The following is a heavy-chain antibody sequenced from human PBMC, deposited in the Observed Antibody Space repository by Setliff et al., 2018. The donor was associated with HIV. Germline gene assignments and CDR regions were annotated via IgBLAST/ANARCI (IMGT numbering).Heavy chain of an antibody. J-gene: IGHJ4*02. CDR2: INVSCTTI. D-gene: IGHD3-3*02. CDR3: AREDPPADFHFWSGRLAD. CDR1: GFTFSVFE. V-gene: IGHV3-48*03. Sequence: AGGSLRLSCVISGFTFSVFEVNWVRKPPGKGLDWVSNINVSCTTIYYADSVKGRFTISRDNAKNSLYLQMKSLRAEDTAVYYCAREDPPADFHFWSGRLADWGQGSLVTVSS.